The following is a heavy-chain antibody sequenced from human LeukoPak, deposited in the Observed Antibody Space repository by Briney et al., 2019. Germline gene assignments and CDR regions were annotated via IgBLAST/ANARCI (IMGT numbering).Heavy chain of an antibody. V-gene: IGHV3-74*01. CDR3: ARSYPFDY. CDR2: ISTGGSST. CDR1: GFTFSSYW. J-gene: IGHJ4*02. Sequence: PGESLRLSCAASGFTFSSYWIHWVRQAPGKGLVWVSRISTGGSSTNYADSVKGRFTISGDNAKNTLYLQMNSLRAEDTAVYYCARSYPFDYWGQGTLVTVSS. D-gene: IGHD1-26*01.